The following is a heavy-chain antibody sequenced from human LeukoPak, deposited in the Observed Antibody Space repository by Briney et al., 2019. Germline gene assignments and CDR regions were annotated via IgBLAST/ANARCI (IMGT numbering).Heavy chain of an antibody. D-gene: IGHD3-22*01. CDR2: IYYSGST. CDR3: ASRYFYDSSGYYHH. Sequence: SETLSLTCTVSGGSISSYYWSWIRQPPGKGLEWIRYIYYSGSTNYNPSLKSRVAISVDTSKNQFSLKLSSVTAADTAVYYCASRYFYDSSGYYHHWGQGTLVTVSS. V-gene: IGHV4-59*01. CDR1: GGSISSYY. J-gene: IGHJ5*02.